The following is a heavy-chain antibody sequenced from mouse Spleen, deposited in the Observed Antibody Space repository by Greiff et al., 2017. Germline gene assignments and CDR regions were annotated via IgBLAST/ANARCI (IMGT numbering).Heavy chain of an antibody. CDR1: GYTFTSYW. Sequence: VQLQQPGAELVMPGASVKLSCKASGYTFTSYWMHWVKQRPGQGLEWIGEIDPSDSYTNYNQKFKGKATLTVDKSSSTAYMQLSSLTSEDSAVYYCARESTHWGQGTLVTVSA. V-gene: IGHV1-69*01. J-gene: IGHJ3*01. CDR2: IDPSDSYT. CDR3: ARESTH. D-gene: IGHD2-1*01.